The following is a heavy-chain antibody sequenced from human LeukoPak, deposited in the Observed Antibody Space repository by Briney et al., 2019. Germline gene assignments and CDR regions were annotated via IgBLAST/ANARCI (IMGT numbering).Heavy chain of an antibody. V-gene: IGHV3-21*01. CDR3: ARDLYSSSRWFDP. CDR2: ISSSSSYI. Sequence: GGSLRLSCAASGFTFSSYSMNWVRQAPGKGLEWVSSISSSSSYIYYADSVKGRFTISRDNAKNSLYLQMNSLRAEDTAVYYCARDLYSSSRWFDPWGQGTLVTVSS. D-gene: IGHD6-6*01. J-gene: IGHJ5*02. CDR1: GFTFSSYS.